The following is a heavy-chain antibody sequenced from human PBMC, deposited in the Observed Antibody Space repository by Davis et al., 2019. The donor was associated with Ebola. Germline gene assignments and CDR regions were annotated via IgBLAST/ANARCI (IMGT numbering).Heavy chain of an antibody. CDR2: ISISSAFI. Sequence: GGSLRLSCAASGFTFSTYTMTWVRQAPGKGLEWVSSISISSAFICYADSVKGRFTVSRDNAKNSLSLQMNSLRAEDTAVYYCAGGESGWDASDIWGRGTMVTVSS. J-gene: IGHJ3*02. D-gene: IGHD6-19*01. CDR3: AGGESGWDASDI. CDR1: GFTFSTYT. V-gene: IGHV3-21*01.